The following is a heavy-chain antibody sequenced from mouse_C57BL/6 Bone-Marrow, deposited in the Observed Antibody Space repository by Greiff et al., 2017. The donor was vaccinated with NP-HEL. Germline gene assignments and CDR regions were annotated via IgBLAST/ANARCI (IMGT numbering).Heavy chain of an antibody. CDR2: ISDGGSYT. J-gene: IGHJ1*03. V-gene: IGHV5-4*03. CDR1: GFTFSSYA. CDR3: ARVDFYYGSSYGYFDV. D-gene: IGHD1-1*01. Sequence: EVKLVESGGGLVKPGGSLKLSCAASGFTFSSYAMSWVRQTPEKRLEWVATISDGGSYTYYPDNVKGRFTISRDNAKNNLYLQMSHLKSEDTAMYYCARVDFYYGSSYGYFDVWGTGTTVTVSS.